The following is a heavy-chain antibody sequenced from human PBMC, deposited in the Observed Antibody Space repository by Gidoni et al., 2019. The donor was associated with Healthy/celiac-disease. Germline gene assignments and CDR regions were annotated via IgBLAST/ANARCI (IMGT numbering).Heavy chain of an antibody. CDR2: ISWNSGSI. Sequence: EVQLVESGGGLVQPGRSLRLSCAAPGFTFDDYAMHWVRQAPGKGLEWVSGISWNSGSIGYADSVKGRFTISRDNAKNCLYLQMNSLRAEDTALYYCASSSRYRNWFDPWGQGTLVTVSS. CDR3: ASSSRYRNWFDP. V-gene: IGHV3-9*01. CDR1: GFTFDDYA. D-gene: IGHD6-25*01. J-gene: IGHJ5*02.